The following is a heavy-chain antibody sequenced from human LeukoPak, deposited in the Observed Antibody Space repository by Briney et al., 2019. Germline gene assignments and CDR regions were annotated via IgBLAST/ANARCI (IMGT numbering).Heavy chain of an antibody. CDR3: ATQGTDYGGLFDY. Sequence: SETLSLTCTVSGGSISSYYWSWIRQHPGKGLEWIGYIYYSGSTYYNPSLKSRVTISVDTSKNQFSLKLSSVTAADTAVYYCATQGTDYGGLFDYWGQGTLVTVSS. J-gene: IGHJ4*02. D-gene: IGHD4-23*01. CDR2: IYYSGST. V-gene: IGHV4-59*06. CDR1: GGSISSYY.